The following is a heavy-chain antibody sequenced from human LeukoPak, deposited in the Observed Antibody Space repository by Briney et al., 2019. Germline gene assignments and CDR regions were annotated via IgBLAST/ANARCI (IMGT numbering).Heavy chain of an antibody. J-gene: IGHJ4*02. CDR3: ARLVENLGPFDY. V-gene: IGHV4-59*08. Sequence: PSETLSLTGTVSGGSISSYYWSWIRQPPGKGLEWIGYIYYSGSTNYNPSLKSRVTISVDTSKNQFSLKLSSVTAADTAVYYCARLVENLGPFDYWGQGTLVTVSS. D-gene: IGHD1-26*01. CDR2: IYYSGST. CDR1: GGSISSYY.